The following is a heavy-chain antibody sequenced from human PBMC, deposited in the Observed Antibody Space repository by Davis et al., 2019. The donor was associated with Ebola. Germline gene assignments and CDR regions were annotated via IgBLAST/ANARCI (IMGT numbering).Heavy chain of an antibody. CDR2: ISSSSSTI. Sequence: PGGSLRLSCAASGFTFSSYSMNWVRQAPGKGLEWVSYISSSSSTIYYADSVKGRFTISRDNAKNSLYLQMNSLRDEDTAVYYCARTIYGDYEGEYFDYWGQGTLVTVSS. V-gene: IGHV3-48*02. J-gene: IGHJ4*02. CDR3: ARTIYGDYEGEYFDY. D-gene: IGHD4-17*01. CDR1: GFTFSSYS.